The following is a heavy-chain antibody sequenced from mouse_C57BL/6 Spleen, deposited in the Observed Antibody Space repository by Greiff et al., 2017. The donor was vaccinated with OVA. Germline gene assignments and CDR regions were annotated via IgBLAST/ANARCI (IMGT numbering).Heavy chain of an antibody. CDR3: TRSLPGGSSYKYFDV. V-gene: IGHV5-9-1*02. D-gene: IGHD1-1*01. J-gene: IGHJ1*03. Sequence: EVHLVESGEGLVKPGGSLKLSCAASGFTFSSYAMSWVRQTPEKRLEWVAYISSGGDYIYYADTVKGRFTISRDNARNTLYLQMSSLKSEDTAMYYCTRSLPGGSSYKYFDVWGTGTTVTVSS. CDR2: ISSGGDYI. CDR1: GFTFSSYA.